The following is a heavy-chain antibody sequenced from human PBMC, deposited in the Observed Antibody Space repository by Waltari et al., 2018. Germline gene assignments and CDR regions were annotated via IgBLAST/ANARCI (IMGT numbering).Heavy chain of an antibody. V-gene: IGHV4-34*01. J-gene: IGHJ6*02. D-gene: IGHD3-10*01. Sequence: QVQLQQWGAGLLKPSETLSLTCAVYGGSFSGYYWSWIRQPPGKGLEWIGEINHSRNTPYHPSIKGRVTTAGETCKNQFSLKLSAVAAADTAGYYGARGRAVLWFGELLAGPYYYYYGMDVWGQGTTVTVAS. CDR1: GGSFSGYY. CDR3: ARGRAVLWFGELLAGPYYYYYGMDV. CDR2: INHSRNT.